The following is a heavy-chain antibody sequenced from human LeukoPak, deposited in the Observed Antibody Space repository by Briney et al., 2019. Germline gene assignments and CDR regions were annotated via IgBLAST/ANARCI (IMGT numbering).Heavy chain of an antibody. CDR1: GFTFSSYW. CDR3: ARGRAGYSSSWPYYYYYMDV. Sequence: GGSLRLSCAASGFTFSSYWMSWVRQAPGKGLEWVANIKQDGSEKYYVDSVKGRFTISRDNAKNSLYLQMNSLRAEDTAVYYCARGRAGYSSSWPYYYYYMDVWGKGTTVTVSS. CDR2: IKQDGSEK. V-gene: IGHV3-7*01. D-gene: IGHD6-13*01. J-gene: IGHJ6*03.